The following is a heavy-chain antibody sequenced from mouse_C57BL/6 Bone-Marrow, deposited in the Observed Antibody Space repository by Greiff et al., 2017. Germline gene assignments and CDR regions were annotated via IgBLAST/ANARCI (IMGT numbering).Heavy chain of an antibody. V-gene: IGHV1-81*01. D-gene: IGHD2-1*01. CDR2: IYPRSGNT. J-gene: IGHJ3*01. CDR3: ARVGNGGAWFAY. Sequence: VQLQQSGAELARPGASVKLSCKASGYTFTSYGISWVKQRTGQGLEWIGEIYPRSGNTYYNEKFKGKATLTADKSSSTAYMELRSLTSEDSAVYFCARVGNGGAWFAYWGQETLVTVSA. CDR1: GYTFTSYG.